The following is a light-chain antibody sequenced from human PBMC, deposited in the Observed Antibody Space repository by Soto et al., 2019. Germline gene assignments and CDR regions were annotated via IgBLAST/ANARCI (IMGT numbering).Light chain of an antibody. CDR3: QQYNSWPLT. Sequence: DIQMTQSPSTLSASVGDRITITCRASQTISIWLAWYQQKPGKAPNLLIYKASSLKSGVPSRFSGSGSGTEFTLTISSLQPDDFATYYCQQYNSWPLTFGGGTRVDIK. J-gene: IGKJ4*01. CDR2: KAS. CDR1: QTISIW. V-gene: IGKV1-5*03.